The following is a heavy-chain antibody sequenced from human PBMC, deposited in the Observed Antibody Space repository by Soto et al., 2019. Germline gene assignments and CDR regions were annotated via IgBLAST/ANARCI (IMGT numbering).Heavy chain of an antibody. CDR2: INAGNGNT. V-gene: IGHV1-3*01. Sequence: QVQHVQSGAEVKKPGASVKVSCKASGYIFTSFAIHWVRQAPGQRPEWMGWINAGNGNTEYSQNFRGRVTITRDTSATTAYMELSGLRFEDTAVYYCATGSEPAYSTWYVNGDYWGQGTLVTVSS. CDR3: ATGSEPAYSTWYVNGDY. J-gene: IGHJ4*02. CDR1: GYIFTSFA. D-gene: IGHD2-2*01.